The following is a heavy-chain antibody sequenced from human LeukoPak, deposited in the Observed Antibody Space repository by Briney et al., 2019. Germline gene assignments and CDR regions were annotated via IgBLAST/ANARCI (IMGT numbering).Heavy chain of an antibody. D-gene: IGHD2-15*01. Sequence: GGSLRLSCAASGFTFSRHWMYWVRQAPGKGLEWVANIKQDGSAKPYVDSVKGRFTISGDNAKNSLFLQMNSLRAEDTAVYYCARDNGWSADFWGQGTLVTVSS. CDR3: ARDNGWSADF. CDR2: IKQDGSAK. CDR1: GFTFSRHW. J-gene: IGHJ4*02. V-gene: IGHV3-7*03.